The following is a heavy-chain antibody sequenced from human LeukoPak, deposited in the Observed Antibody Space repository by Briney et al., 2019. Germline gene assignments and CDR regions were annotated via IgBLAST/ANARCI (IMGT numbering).Heavy chain of an antibody. D-gene: IGHD6-19*01. J-gene: IGHJ4*02. Sequence: PGGSLRLSCAASGFTFDDYTMHCVRQAPGKGLEWVSSISGSSSYIYYADSVKGRFTISRDNAKNSLYLQMNSLRAEDTAVYYCARDAGGYSSGWYRFDYWGQGTLVTVSS. CDR1: GFTFDDYT. CDR2: ISGSSSYI. V-gene: IGHV3-21*01. CDR3: ARDAGGYSSGWYRFDY.